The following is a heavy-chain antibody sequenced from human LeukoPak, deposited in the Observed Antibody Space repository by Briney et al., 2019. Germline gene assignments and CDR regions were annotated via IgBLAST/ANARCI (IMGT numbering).Heavy chain of an antibody. CDR1: SGSISSYF. V-gene: IGHV4-4*07. J-gene: IGHJ4*02. Sequence: SETLSLTCTVSSGSISSYFWTWIRQPAGKGLEWIGRLYTTGITNYNPSLKSRVTMSVDTSKYQFSLRLTSVTAADTAVYYCASAIDGYPGYFDFWGQGILVTVSS. CDR3: ASAIDGYPGYFDF. D-gene: IGHD3-22*01. CDR2: LYTTGIT.